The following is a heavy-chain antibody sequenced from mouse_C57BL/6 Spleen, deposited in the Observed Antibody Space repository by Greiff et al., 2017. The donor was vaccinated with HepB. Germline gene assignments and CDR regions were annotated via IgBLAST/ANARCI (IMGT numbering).Heavy chain of an antibody. CDR2: INPSNGGT. CDR3: ARDWLTGGMDY. CDR1: GYTFTSYW. J-gene: IGHJ4*01. D-gene: IGHD4-1*01. V-gene: IGHV1-53*01. Sequence: QVHVKQPGTELVKPGASVKLSCKASGYTFTSYWMHWVKQRPGQGLEWIGNINPSNGGTNYNEKFKSKATLTVDKSSSTAYMQLSSLTSEVSAVYYCARDWLTGGMDYWGQGTSVTVSS.